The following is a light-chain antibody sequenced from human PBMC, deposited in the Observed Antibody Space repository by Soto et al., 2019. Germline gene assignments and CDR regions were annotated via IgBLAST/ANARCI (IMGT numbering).Light chain of an antibody. V-gene: IGKV3-15*01. CDR2: GAS. Sequence: EIVMTQSPATLSVSPGERATLSCRASQSVSSNLAWYQQKPGQAPRLLIYGASTRATGIPARLSGSGSGTEFTLTISSLQSVDFAVYYCQQYNNWPQTFGQGTKVEIK. CDR3: QQYNNWPQT. J-gene: IGKJ1*01. CDR1: QSVSSN.